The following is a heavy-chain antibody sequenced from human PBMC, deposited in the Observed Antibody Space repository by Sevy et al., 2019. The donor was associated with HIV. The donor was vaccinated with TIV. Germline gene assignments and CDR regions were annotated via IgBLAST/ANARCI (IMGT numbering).Heavy chain of an antibody. CDR1: GGSITSLY. V-gene: IGHV4-59*08. Sequence: SETLSLTCTVSGGSITSLYWNWIQQPPGKGLEWIANIYYNGNINYNPSLKSRVTLSLDTSKNQFSLRLSCVSAADTAMYYCAGENAWGRGYSWGQGTLVTVSS. J-gene: IGHJ4*02. CDR2: IYYNGNI. CDR3: AGENAWGRGYS. D-gene: IGHD1-26*01.